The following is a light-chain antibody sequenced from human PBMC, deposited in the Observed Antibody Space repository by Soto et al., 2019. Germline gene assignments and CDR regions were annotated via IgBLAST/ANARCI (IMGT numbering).Light chain of an antibody. J-gene: IGKJ4*02. Sequence: VQTQSPATLSETQEATATFFYRASQKSRSSIAWYHQKPGQPPTLLIYGASSRATGIPARFCGSGSGTDFSLTIISLVPEDVAVYYCQQRSNWPPSTFGGGTKVDIK. CDR2: GAS. CDR3: QQRSNWPPST. CDR1: QKSRSS. V-gene: IGKV3-11*01.